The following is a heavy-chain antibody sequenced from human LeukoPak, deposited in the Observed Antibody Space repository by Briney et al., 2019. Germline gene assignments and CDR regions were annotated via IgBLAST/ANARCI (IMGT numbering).Heavy chain of an antibody. CDR1: EFAFSSYW. CDR2: INSDGSRT. CDR3: AGGGAVYGLN. V-gene: IGHV3-74*01. D-gene: IGHD3-10*01. Sequence: GGSLRLSCAASEFAFSSYWMHWVRQAPGKGLVWVSRINSDGSRTSYADSVKGRFTISRDNARSTLYLQMNSLRVEDTAVYYRAGGGAVYGLNWGQGTLVTVSS. J-gene: IGHJ4*02.